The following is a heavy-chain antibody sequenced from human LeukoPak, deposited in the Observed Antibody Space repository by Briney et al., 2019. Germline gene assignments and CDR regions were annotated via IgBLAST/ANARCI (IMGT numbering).Heavy chain of an antibody. V-gene: IGHV3-48*01. CDR3: ARGPYSYAEYYYYYYYMDV. CDR2: ISSSSSTI. Sequence: GGSLRLSCAASGFTFSSYSMNWVRQAPGKGLEWVSYISSSSSTIYYADSVKGRFTISRDNAKNSLYLQMNSLRAEDTAVYYCARGPYSYAEYYYYYYYMDVWGKGTTVTVSS. CDR1: GFTFSSYS. J-gene: IGHJ6*03. D-gene: IGHD5-18*01.